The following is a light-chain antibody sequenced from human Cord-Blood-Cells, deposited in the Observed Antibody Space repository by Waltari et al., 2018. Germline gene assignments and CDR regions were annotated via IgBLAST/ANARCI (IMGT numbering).Light chain of an antibody. CDR2: APS. Sequence: DIQMTQSPSSLSASVADRVTITCRASQGISTYLAWYQQKPGKVPKLLIYAPSSLQSGVPSRFSGSGSGTDFTLTISSLQPEDVATYYCQKYNSAPWTFGQGTKVEIK. CDR3: QKYNSAPWT. CDR1: QGISTY. J-gene: IGKJ1*01. V-gene: IGKV1-27*01.